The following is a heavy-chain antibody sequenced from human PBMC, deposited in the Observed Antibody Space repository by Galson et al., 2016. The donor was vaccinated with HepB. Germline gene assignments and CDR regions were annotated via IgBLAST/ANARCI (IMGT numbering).Heavy chain of an antibody. CDR2: IKTKRNGGTI. V-gene: IGHV3-15*01. J-gene: IGHJ4*02. D-gene: IGHD5-24*01. CDR3: TTDTGDDSYFDF. Sequence: SLRLSCATSGFTFSETWMTWVRQAPGKGLEWIGRIKTKRNGGTIDHAPRVKGRFIILRDDSKNTQYMQMNRLKIEDTDVYYCTTDTGDDSYFDFWGQGTLV. CDR1: GFTFSETW.